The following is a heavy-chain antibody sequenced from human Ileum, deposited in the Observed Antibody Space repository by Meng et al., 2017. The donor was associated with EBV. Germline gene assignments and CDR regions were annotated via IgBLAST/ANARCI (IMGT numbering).Heavy chain of an antibody. CDR2: INPSGGST. V-gene: IGHV1-46*01. D-gene: IGHD4-23*01. J-gene: IGHJ4*02. CDR3: ARGDGGNGSDY. Sequence: QVQLVQSGAEVKKPGASVKASCKASGYTFTNYYMHWVRQSPGQGLEWMGVINPSGGSTNYAQKFQGRLTMTRDTSTSAVYMELSSLRSEDTAVYYCARGDGGNGSDYWGQGTLVTVSS. CDR1: GYTFTNYY.